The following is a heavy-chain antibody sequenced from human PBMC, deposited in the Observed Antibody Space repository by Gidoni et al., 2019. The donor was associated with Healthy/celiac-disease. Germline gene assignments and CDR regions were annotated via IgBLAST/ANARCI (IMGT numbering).Heavy chain of an antibody. J-gene: IGHJ4*02. CDR3: ARDPRRYNWNDVYY. Sequence: EVQLVESGGGLVQPGGSLRLSCAASGFTFSSYSMNWVRQAPGNGLECVSYMSSSSSTIYYADSVKGRFTISRDNAKNSLYLQMNSLRDEDTAVYYCARDPRRYNWNDVYYWGQGTMVTVSS. CDR2: MSSSSSTI. D-gene: IGHD1-1*01. V-gene: IGHV3-48*02. CDR1: GFTFSSYS.